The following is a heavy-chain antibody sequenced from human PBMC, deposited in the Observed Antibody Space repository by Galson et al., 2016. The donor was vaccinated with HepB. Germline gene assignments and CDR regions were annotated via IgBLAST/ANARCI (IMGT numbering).Heavy chain of an antibody. CDR2: ISYHGSDK. Sequence: SLRLSCAASGFAFSGSAMHWVRQAPGKGLEWVAAISYHGSDKYYADSVKGRVTISRDNSNNTRYLQMTRLSPEDTAVYYCARDKSFYYYGMGVWGQGTTVTVSS. V-gene: IGHV3-30-3*01. J-gene: IGHJ6*02. CDR1: GFAFSGSA. CDR3: ARDKSFYYYGMGV.